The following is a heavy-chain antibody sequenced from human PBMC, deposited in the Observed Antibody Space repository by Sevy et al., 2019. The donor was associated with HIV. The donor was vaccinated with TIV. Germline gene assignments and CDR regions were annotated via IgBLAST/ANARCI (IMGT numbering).Heavy chain of an antibody. CDR3: ARALPITFGGVIRWFDP. Sequence: SETLSLTCTVSGGSISSYYWSWIRQPPGKGLEWIGYIYYSGSTNYNPSLKSRVTISVDTSKNQLSLKLSSVTAADTAVYYCARALPITFGGVIRWFDPWGQGTLVTVSS. D-gene: IGHD3-16*01. CDR2: IYYSGST. CDR1: GGSISSYY. J-gene: IGHJ5*02. V-gene: IGHV4-59*01.